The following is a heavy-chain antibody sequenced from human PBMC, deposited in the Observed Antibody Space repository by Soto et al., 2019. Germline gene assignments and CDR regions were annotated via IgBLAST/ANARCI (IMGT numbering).Heavy chain of an antibody. J-gene: IGHJ4*02. V-gene: IGHV3-9*01. Sequence: GGSLRLSCAASGFTLDDYAMHWVRQAPGKGLEWVSGISWNSGSIGYADSVKGRFTISRDTAKNSLYLQMNSLRAADTALYYWVRDFSYDSSGYLFDYWGQGTLVTVSS. CDR1: GFTLDDYA. D-gene: IGHD3-22*01. CDR3: VRDFSYDSSGYLFDY. CDR2: ISWNSGSI.